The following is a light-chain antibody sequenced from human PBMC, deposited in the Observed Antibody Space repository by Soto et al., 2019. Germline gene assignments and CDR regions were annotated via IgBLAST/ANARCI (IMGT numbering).Light chain of an antibody. Sequence: EIVLTQSPGTLSLSPGERAILSCRASQSVGSNYLAWYQQKPGQAPRLLIHGASSRATGIPDRFSGSGSGTDFTLTISGLEPEDFAVYYCQQYGSSKTFGQGTKVEIK. CDR3: QQYGSSKT. CDR2: GAS. J-gene: IGKJ1*01. V-gene: IGKV3-20*01. CDR1: QSVGSNY.